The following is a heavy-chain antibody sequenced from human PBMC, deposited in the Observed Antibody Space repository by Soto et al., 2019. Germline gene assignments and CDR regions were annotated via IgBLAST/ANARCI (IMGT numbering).Heavy chain of an antibody. J-gene: IGHJ5*01. D-gene: IGHD3-22*01. Sequence: QVQLVESGGGVVQPGTSLRLTCAGSGFTFSRNGMHWVRQAPGKGLEWVALVSYDGSKKYYVDSVKGRFTISRDNSENTLYLQMNSLRAKDTAVYYCARWVGGSMSDNSGKYDSWGQGTLVTVSS. CDR1: GFTFSRNG. V-gene: IGHV3-30*03. CDR2: VSYDGSKK. CDR3: ARWVGGSMSDNSGKYDS.